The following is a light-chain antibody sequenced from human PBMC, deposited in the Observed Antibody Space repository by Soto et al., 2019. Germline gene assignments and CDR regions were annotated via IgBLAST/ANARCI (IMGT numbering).Light chain of an antibody. CDR3: YSSRSSSSTFYV. J-gene: IGLJ1*01. V-gene: IGLV2-14*03. CDR2: GVS. Sequence: QSALTQPASVSGSPGQSNTISCAGTSSDIGGSNYVSWYQQHPGKAPKLMIYGVSNRPSGVSNRFSGSKSGNTASLTISGLQAEDEADYFCYSSRSSSSTFYVFGTGTKLTVL. CDR1: SSDIGGSNY.